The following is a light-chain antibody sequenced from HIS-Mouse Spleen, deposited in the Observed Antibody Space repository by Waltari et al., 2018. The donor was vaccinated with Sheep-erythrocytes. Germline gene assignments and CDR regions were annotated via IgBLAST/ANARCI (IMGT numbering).Light chain of an antibody. J-gene: IGLJ1*01. V-gene: IGLV2-8*01. CDR1: SSDVGGYNY. Sequence: QSALTQPPSASGSPGQSVTISCTGTSSDVGGYNYVSWYQPHPAKAPKLMIYEVSKRPSGVPDRFSGSKSGNTASLTVSGLQAEDEADYYCSSYAGSNNYVFGTGTKVTVL. CDR2: EVS. CDR3: SSYAGSNNYV.